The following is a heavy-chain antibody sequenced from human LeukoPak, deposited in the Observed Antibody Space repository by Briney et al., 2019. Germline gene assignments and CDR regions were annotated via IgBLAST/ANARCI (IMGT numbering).Heavy chain of an antibody. Sequence: GGSLRLSCAASGFTFSSYGMHWVRQAPGKGLEWVAVISYDGSNKYYADSVKGRFTISRDNSKNTLYLQMNSLRPEDTAVYYCAKDAYTYGPGYFEYWGQGTVVTVSS. V-gene: IGHV3-30*18. D-gene: IGHD5-18*01. CDR2: ISYDGSNK. J-gene: IGHJ4*02. CDR3: AKDAYTYGPGYFEY. CDR1: GFTFSSYG.